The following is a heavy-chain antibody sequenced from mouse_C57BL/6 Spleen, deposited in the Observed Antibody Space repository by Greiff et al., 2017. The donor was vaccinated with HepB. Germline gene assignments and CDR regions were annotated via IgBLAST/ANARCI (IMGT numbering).Heavy chain of an antibody. J-gene: IGHJ3*01. Sequence: EVKLVESEGGLVQPGSSMKLSCTASGFTFSDYYMAWVRQVPEKGLEWVANINYDGSSTYYLDSLKSRFIISRDNAKNILYLQMSSLKSEDTATYYCAREAVTGFAYWGQGTLVTVSA. CDR2: INYDGSST. V-gene: IGHV5-16*01. CDR1: GFTFSDYY. CDR3: AREAVTGFAY. D-gene: IGHD2-1*01.